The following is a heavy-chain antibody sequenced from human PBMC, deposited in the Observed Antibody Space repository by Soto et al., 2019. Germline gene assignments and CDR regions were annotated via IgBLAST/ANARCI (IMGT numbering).Heavy chain of an antibody. CDR2: INDNGDST. J-gene: IGHJ5*01. V-gene: IGHV3-23*01. D-gene: IGHD6-6*01. CDR1: GFNFRYYA. Sequence: LRLSCAASGFNFRYYAMTWVRQAPGKGLEWVSSINDNGDSTHYADSVKGRFTISRDNSKNTLYLQMNSLTAEDTAVYFCAKASSSSPWFDSWLESWGQGTLVTVS. CDR3: AKASSSSPWFDSWLES.